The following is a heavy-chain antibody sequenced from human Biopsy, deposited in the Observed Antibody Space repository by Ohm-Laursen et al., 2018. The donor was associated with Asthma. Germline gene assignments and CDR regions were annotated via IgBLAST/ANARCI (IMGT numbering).Heavy chain of an antibody. D-gene: IGHD6-19*01. Sequence: SLRLSCAASGFTFSSYGMHWVRQAPGKGLEWVACISYDGSNKYYADSLKGRSTISRDNSKNTLYLQMNSLRAEDTAVYYCSREEPTSGWYQGSILRWGQGTLVTVSS. CDR3: SREEPTSGWYQGSILR. CDR1: GFTFSSYG. J-gene: IGHJ4*02. CDR2: ISYDGSNK. V-gene: IGHV3-30*03.